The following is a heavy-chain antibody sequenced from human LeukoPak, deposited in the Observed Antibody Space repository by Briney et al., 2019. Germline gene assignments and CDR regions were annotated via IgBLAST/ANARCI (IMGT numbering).Heavy chain of an antibody. J-gene: IGHJ4*02. CDR2: IIPIFGTA. CDR1: GGTFSNYA. CDR3: ARGAHEFMAVRPYYFDY. D-gene: IGHD6-6*01. Sequence: SVKVSCKASGGTFSNYAISWVRQAPGQGLEWMGGIIPIFGTADYAQNFQGRVTITTDESTSTAYMELSSLRSEDTAVYYCARGAHEFMAVRPYYFDYWGQGTLVTVSS. V-gene: IGHV1-69*05.